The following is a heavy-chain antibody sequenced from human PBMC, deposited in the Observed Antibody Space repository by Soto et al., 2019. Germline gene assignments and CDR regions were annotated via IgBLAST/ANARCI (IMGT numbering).Heavy chain of an antibody. V-gene: IGHV3-74*01. Sequence: GGSLRLSCAASGFTFSSYWMHWVRQAPGKGLVWVSRINSDGSSTSYADSVKGRFTISRDNAKNTLYLQMNSLRAEDTAVYSCARDAAPRGYCSGGSCDAFYIWGQGTMVTVSS. J-gene: IGHJ3*02. D-gene: IGHD2-15*01. CDR3: ARDAAPRGYCSGGSCDAFYI. CDR2: INSDGSST. CDR1: GFTFSSYW.